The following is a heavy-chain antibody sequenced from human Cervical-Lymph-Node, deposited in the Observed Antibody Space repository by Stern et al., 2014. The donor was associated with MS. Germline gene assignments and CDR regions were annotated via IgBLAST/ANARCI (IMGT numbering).Heavy chain of an antibody. J-gene: IGHJ6*02. CDR2: IYISGSGT. V-gene: IGHV4-61*02. CDR1: GDSITSGSHY. Sequence: QLQLQESGPGLVKPSQTLSLICTVSGDSITSGSHYWSWVRQPAGKGLEWIGRIYISGSGTTYNPSLKSRVSISVDPPKTKFSLTLPSVTAADTAVYYCARTIIVSRRRYYGLDVWGRGTTVTVSS. CDR3: ARTIIVSRRRYYGLDV. D-gene: IGHD5/OR15-5a*01.